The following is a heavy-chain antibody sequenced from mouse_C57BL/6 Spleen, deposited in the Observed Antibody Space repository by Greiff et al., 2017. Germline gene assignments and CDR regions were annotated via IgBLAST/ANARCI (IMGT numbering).Heavy chain of an antibody. CDR1: GFTFSDYG. J-gene: IGHJ2*01. CDR3: ARAGNYYGSSYPYYFDY. CDR2: ISSGSSTI. Sequence: EVQLQESGGGLVKPGGSLKLSCAASGFTFSDYGMHWVRQAPEKGLEWVAYISSGSSTIYYADTVKGRFTISRDNAKNTLFLQMTSLRSEDTAMYYCARAGNYYGSSYPYYFDYWGQGTTLTVSS. V-gene: IGHV5-17*01. D-gene: IGHD1-1*01.